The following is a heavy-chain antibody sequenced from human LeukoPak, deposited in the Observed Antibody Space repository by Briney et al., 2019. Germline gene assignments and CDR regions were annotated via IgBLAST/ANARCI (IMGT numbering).Heavy chain of an antibody. V-gene: IGHV4-61*02. Sequence: PSETLSLTCTVSGGSISSGSYYWSWIRQPAGKGLEWIGRIYTSGSTNYNPSLKSRVTISVDTSKNQFSLKLSSVTAADTAVYYCAREVTIVGVAMQNDYWGQGTLVTVSS. CDR1: GGSISSGSYY. D-gene: IGHD3-3*01. J-gene: IGHJ4*02. CDR3: AREVTIVGVAMQNDY. CDR2: IYTSGST.